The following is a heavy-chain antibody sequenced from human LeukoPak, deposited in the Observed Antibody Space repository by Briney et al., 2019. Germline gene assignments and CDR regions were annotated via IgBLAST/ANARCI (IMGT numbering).Heavy chain of an antibody. CDR2: INSDGSST. J-gene: IGHJ4*02. Sequence: GGSLRLSCTASGFTFSSYWMHWVRQAPGKGLVWVSRINSDGSSTSYADSVKGRFTISRDNAKNSLYLQMNSLRVEDTAVYYCARDGDYNWNYRSGFDYWGQGTVVTVSS. CDR3: ARDGDYNWNYRSGFDY. CDR1: GFTFSSYW. D-gene: IGHD1-7*01. V-gene: IGHV3-74*01.